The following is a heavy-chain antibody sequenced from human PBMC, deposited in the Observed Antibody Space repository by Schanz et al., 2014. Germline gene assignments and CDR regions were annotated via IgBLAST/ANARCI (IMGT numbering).Heavy chain of an antibody. Sequence: QVQLQESGPGLVKPSGTLSLTCVVSGGSISSGVWWTWARQSPGKGLEWIGEIFHSGTTNYNPSLEGRVTISVDKSKNHFSLILSSMTAADTAVYYCTRSTLWSYDVWGRGTMVIVSS. J-gene: IGHJ3*01. D-gene: IGHD2-21*01. CDR2: IFHSGTT. CDR3: TRSTLWSYDV. CDR1: GGSISSGVW. V-gene: IGHV4-4*02.